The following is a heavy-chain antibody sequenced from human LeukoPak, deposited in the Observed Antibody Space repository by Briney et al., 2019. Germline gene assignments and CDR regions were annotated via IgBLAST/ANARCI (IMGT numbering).Heavy chain of an antibody. D-gene: IGHD6-13*01. Sequence: ASVKVSCKASGYTFTGYYMHWVRQAPGQGLAWMGWINPNSGGTNYAQKFQGRVTMTRDTSISTAYMELSRLRSDDTAVYYCARSRIAARQHAYYYYGMDVWGQGTTVTVSS. CDR2: INPNSGGT. V-gene: IGHV1-2*02. J-gene: IGHJ6*02. CDR1: GYTFTGYY. CDR3: ARSRIAARQHAYYYYGMDV.